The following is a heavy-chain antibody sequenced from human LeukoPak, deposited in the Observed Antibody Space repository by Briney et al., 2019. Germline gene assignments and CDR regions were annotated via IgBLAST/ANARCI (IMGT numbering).Heavy chain of an antibody. CDR2: ISAYNGNT. D-gene: IGHD3-22*01. CDR1: GYTFTSYG. Sequence: ASVKVSCKASGYTFTSYGISWVRHAPGQGLEWIGWISAYNGNTNYAQKLQGRVTMTTDTSTSTAYTELWSLRSDDTAAYYCARTHGVVWWFDPWGQGTLVTVSS. V-gene: IGHV1-18*01. J-gene: IGHJ5*02. CDR3: ARTHGVVWWFDP.